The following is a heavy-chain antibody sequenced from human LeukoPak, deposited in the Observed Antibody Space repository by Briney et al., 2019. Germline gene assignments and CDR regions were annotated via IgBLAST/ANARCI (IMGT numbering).Heavy chain of an antibody. CDR2: ISGSGGST. V-gene: IGHV3-23*01. J-gene: IGHJ4*02. CDR1: GFTFSSYG. Sequence: GGSLRLSCAASGFTFSSYGMSWVRQAPGKGLEWVSAISGSGGSTYYADSVKGRFTISRDNSKNTLYLQMNSLRAEDTAVYYCAKDRGSSGYYLDYWGQGTLVTVSS. D-gene: IGHD3-22*01. CDR3: AKDRGSSGYYLDY.